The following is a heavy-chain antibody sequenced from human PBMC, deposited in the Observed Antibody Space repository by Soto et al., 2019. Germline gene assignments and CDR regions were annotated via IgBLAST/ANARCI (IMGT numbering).Heavy chain of an antibody. CDR3: ASPDYDFWSGYPKYYYGMDV. D-gene: IGHD3-3*01. J-gene: IGHJ6*02. CDR1: GGTFSSYA. V-gene: IGHV1-69*13. Sequence: SVKVSCKASGGTFSSYAISWVRQAPGQGLEWMGGIIPIFGTANYAQKFQGRVTITADESTSTAYMELSSLRSEDTAVYYCASPDYDFWSGYPKYYYGMDVWGQGTTVTVSS. CDR2: IIPIFGTA.